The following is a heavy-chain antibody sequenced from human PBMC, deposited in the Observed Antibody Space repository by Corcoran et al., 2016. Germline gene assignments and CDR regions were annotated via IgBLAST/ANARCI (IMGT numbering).Heavy chain of an antibody. V-gene: IGHV1-46*01. CDR2: INPSGGST. Sequence: QVQLVQSGAEVKKPGASVKVSCKASGYTFTRYYMHWVRQAPGQGLEWMGIINPSGGSTSSAQKFQGRVTMTRDTSTSTVYMELSSLRSEDTDVYYCARDKGSSYGGGWFDPWGQRTLVTVSS. CDR1: GYTFTRYY. CDR3: ARDKGSSYGGGWFDP. D-gene: IGHD6-13*01. J-gene: IGHJ5*02.